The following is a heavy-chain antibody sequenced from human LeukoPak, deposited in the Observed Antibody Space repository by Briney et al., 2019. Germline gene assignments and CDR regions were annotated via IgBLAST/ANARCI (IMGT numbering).Heavy chain of an antibody. V-gene: IGHV3-21*01. Sequence: GGSLRLSCAASGFTFSYYSMNWVRQALEKGLEWVSSISSGGTHVYYADSVKGRFTISRDNAKKSLYLQMTSLRAEDTAVYYCARVGSGYYRGDYSYYYYMDVWGKGTAVTVSS. CDR1: GFTFSYYS. CDR2: ISSGGTHV. D-gene: IGHD3-3*01. J-gene: IGHJ6*03. CDR3: ARVGSGYYRGDYSYYYYMDV.